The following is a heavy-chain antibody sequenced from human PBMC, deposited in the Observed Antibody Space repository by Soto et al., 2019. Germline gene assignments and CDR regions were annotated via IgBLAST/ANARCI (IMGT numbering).Heavy chain of an antibody. CDR2: INHSGST. CDR3: GRRNKCPNSAPPWLRQPNTSPYYYYGMDV. Sequence: PSETLSLTCAVYGGSFSGYYWSWIRQPPGKGLEWIGEINHSGSTNYNPSLKSRVTISVDTSKKQFSMKLSSVTAADTAVYYCGRRNKCPNSAPPWLRQPNTSPYYYYGMDVWGQGTTGTLS. V-gene: IGHV4-34*01. CDR1: GGSFSGYY. D-gene: IGHD5-12*01. J-gene: IGHJ6*02.